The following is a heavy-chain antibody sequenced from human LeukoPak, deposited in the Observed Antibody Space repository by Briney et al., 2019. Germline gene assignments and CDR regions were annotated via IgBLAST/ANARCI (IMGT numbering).Heavy chain of an antibody. J-gene: IGHJ4*02. Sequence: GGSLRLSCAGSGFTFGSYSMNWVRHAPGKGLEWVSYIGHTGSITDYADSVKGRFTISRDNAKNSLYLQLNSLRTEDTAVYYCARGRGSWYGVYFDYWGQGALVTVSS. D-gene: IGHD6-13*01. V-gene: IGHV3-48*04. CDR1: GFTFGSYS. CDR3: ARGRGSWYGVYFDY. CDR2: IGHTGSIT.